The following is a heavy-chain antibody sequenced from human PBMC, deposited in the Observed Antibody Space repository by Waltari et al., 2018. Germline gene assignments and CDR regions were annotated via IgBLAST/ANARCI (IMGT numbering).Heavy chain of an antibody. CDR2: IYSGGST. Sequence: EVQLVETGGGLIQPVGSLRLSCAASGFTVSSNYMSWVRQAPGKGLEWVSVIYSGGSTYCRDSVKGRFTSSRDNSKNTLYLQMNSLRAEDTAVYYCARDKRYSSSTENYYYYGMDVWGQGTTVTVSS. D-gene: IGHD6-6*01. CDR1: GFTVSSNY. V-gene: IGHV3-53*02. J-gene: IGHJ6*02. CDR3: ARDKRYSSSTENYYYYGMDV.